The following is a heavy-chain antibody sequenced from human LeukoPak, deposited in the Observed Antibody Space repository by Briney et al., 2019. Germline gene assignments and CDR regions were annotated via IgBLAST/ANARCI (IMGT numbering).Heavy chain of an antibody. CDR1: GYTFSSYA. J-gene: IGHJ5*02. V-gene: IGHV3-64*01. Sequence: GGSLILSCEGSGYTFSSYAMHWVRQAPGKGLEYVAAISSDGRITYYANFVKGRFTISRDNSKNTLYLQMGSLRTEDMAVYYCARVSGWYWFDQWGQGTLVTVSS. D-gene: IGHD6-19*01. CDR2: ISSDGRIT. CDR3: ARVSGWYWFDQ.